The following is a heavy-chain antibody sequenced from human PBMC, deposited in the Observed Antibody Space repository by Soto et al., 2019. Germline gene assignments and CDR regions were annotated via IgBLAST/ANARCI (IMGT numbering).Heavy chain of an antibody. CDR3: ATGGNSWSGYLF. Sequence: SETLSLPCALYGGSFDGYYWSWIRQYRGKRRQSIGAIHHRGSTKYYPSLKSRVSLSVDTSTNSFSLKRTYMTAADRGVYYCATGGNSWSGYLFWGKRSPFTASS. J-gene: IGHJ4*02. CDR1: GGSFDGYY. CDR2: IHHRGST. D-gene: IGHD3-3*01. V-gene: IGHV4-34*01.